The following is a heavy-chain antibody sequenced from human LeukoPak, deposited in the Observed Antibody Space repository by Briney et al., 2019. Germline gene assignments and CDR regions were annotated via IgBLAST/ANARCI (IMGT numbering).Heavy chain of an antibody. Sequence: GGSLRLSCAASGYSFSSHAMSWVRQAPGKGLEWVSAISGSGGNTYYADSVKGRFTISRDNSKNTLYLQMNILRVEDTAVYYCAKDSSGGAYCSSTSCYGRWFDPWGQGTLVTVSS. CDR3: AKDSSGGAYCSSTSCYGRWFDP. V-gene: IGHV3-23*01. CDR1: GYSFSSHA. D-gene: IGHD2-2*01. CDR2: ISGSGGNT. J-gene: IGHJ5*02.